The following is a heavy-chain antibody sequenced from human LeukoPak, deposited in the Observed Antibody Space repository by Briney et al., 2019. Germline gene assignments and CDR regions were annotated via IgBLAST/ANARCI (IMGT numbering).Heavy chain of an antibody. CDR2: MNPNRGNT. D-gene: IGHD3-22*01. J-gene: IGHJ6*03. V-gene: IGHV1-8*01. CDR1: GYTFTSYY. Sequence: ASVKVSCKSSGYTFTSYYIHWVRQATGQGLEWMGWMNPNRGNTGYAQKLQSGVSMTRNTSISTAYMELSSLRSEDTAVYYCARAGIVGVSTRDYYYYYMDVWSKGTTVTVSS. CDR3: ARAGIVGVSTRDYYYYYMDV.